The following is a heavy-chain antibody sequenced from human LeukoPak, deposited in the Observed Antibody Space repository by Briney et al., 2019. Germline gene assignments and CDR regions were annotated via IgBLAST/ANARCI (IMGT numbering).Heavy chain of an antibody. Sequence: ASVKVSCKASGYTFTNYYIHWVRQAPGQGLEWMGVINPSGGSTSYAERFQGRLTMTRDTSTSTAYMELSSLRSENTAVYYCARAILGSGSSTLPDYGMDVWGQGTTVTVSS. J-gene: IGHJ6*02. V-gene: IGHV1-46*01. D-gene: IGHD3-22*01. CDR3: ARAILGSGSSTLPDYGMDV. CDR2: INPSGGST. CDR1: GYTFTNYY.